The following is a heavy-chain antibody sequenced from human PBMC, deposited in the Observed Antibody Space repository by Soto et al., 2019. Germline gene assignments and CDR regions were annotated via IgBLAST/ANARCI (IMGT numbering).Heavy chain of an antibody. Sequence: PGGSLRLSCAASGFTFSIHTVHSVNWVRQAPGKGLEWVSYITTASSTTYYADSVKGRFTISRDNAKNSLYLQMNSLRDEDTAVYYCALGLKFRYPPRPYGMDVWGQGTTVTVSS. J-gene: IGHJ6*02. CDR3: ALGLKFRYPPRPYGMDV. CDR2: ITTASSTT. D-gene: IGHD3-9*01. CDR1: GFTFSIHTVHS. V-gene: IGHV3-48*02.